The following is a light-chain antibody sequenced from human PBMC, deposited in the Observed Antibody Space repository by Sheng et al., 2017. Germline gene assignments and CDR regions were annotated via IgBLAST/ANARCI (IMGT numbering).Light chain of an antibody. CDR1: SSDVGGYNF. CDR2: DVS. V-gene: IGLV2-11*01. CDR3: QSFDSSLSRV. Sequence: QSALTQPRSVSGSPGQSVTISCTGTSSDVGGYNFVSWYQQHPGKAPKLIIYDVSKRPSGVPARFSGSKSDNTASLTISGLQAEDDADYYCQSFDSSLSRVFGGGTKLTVL. J-gene: IGLJ3*02.